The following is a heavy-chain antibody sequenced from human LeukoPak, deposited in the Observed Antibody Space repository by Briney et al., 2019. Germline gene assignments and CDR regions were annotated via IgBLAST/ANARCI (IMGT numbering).Heavy chain of an antibody. CDR3: ASLMYSSSWYYYYYGMDV. Sequence: ASVKVSCKASGYTFTSYDINWVRQATGQGLEWMGWMNPNSGNTGYAQKFQGRVTMTRNTSISTAYMELSSLRSEDTAVYYCASLMYSSSWYYYYYGMDVWDQGTTVTVSS. V-gene: IGHV1-8*01. CDR1: GYTFTSYD. J-gene: IGHJ6*02. D-gene: IGHD6-13*01. CDR2: MNPNSGNT.